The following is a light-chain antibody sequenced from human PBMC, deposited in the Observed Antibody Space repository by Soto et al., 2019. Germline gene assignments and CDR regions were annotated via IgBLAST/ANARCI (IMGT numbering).Light chain of an antibody. J-gene: IGKJ1*01. V-gene: IGKV3-20*01. CDR3: QQCDTSPWT. CDR1: QSVSSY. Sequence: EIALTQSPDTLSLSPGDIATLSCRASQSVSSYLAWYQQKPGQAPRLLIYGASSRATGIPDRFSSSGSGTDFTLAISRLEPGDSAVYFCQQCDTSPWTFGQGTKVEIK. CDR2: GAS.